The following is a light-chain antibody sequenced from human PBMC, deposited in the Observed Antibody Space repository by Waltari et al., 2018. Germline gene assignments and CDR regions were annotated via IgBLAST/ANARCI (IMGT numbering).Light chain of an antibody. Sequence: SLELTQPISVSVALGQTATISCGETIGSKYVHWYQQKPGRAPVLVIYRDDNRPSGISERFSGSKSGKTATLTISRAQAGDEAEYYCQVWDSSTALYVFGTGTKVTVL. CDR3: QVWDSSTALYV. CDR1: IGSKY. V-gene: IGLV3-9*01. CDR2: RDD. J-gene: IGLJ1*01.